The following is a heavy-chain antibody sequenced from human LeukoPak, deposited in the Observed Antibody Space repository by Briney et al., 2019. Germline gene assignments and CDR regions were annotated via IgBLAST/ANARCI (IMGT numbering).Heavy chain of an antibody. CDR3: AREAVALAASDY. CDR2: IYYSGST. CDR1: GDSISTRYY. D-gene: IGHD5-24*01. J-gene: IGHJ4*02. Sequence: SETLSLTCTVSGDSISTRYYWSCIRQPPGKGLEWIGYIYYSGSTSYSPSLKSRVTISVDTSKNQFSLKVNSVTAADTAVYYCAREAVALAASDYWGQGTLVTVSS. V-gene: IGHV4-59*01.